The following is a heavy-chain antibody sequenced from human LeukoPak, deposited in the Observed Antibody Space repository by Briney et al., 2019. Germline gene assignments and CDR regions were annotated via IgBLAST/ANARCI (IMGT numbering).Heavy chain of an antibody. CDR3: ARGYYYDKSREYYFDY. Sequence: AGGSLRLSCAASGFTFSSYWMHWVRQAPGKGLVWVSRINSDGSNTSYADSVKGRFTISRDNAKNTLYLQMNSLRAEDTAVYYCARGYYYDKSREYYFDYWGQGTLVTVSP. D-gene: IGHD3-22*01. CDR2: INSDGSNT. CDR1: GFTFSSYW. J-gene: IGHJ4*02. V-gene: IGHV3-74*01.